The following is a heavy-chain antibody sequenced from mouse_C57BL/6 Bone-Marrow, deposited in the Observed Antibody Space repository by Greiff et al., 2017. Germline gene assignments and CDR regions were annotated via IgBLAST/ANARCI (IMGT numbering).Heavy chain of an antibody. V-gene: IGHV3-6*01. J-gene: IGHJ2*01. Sequence: EVKLVESGPGLVKPSQSLTLTCSVTGYSITSGYYWNWIRKFPGNKLEWMGYFSYDGNTNYNPYLKNRIPITRDTSKIQFFLKLNSVTTDYTATYYCANEDGSYDFDYWGQGTTLTVSS. CDR2: FSYDGNT. CDR3: ANEDGSYDFDY. CDR1: GYSITSGYY. D-gene: IGHD2-14*01.